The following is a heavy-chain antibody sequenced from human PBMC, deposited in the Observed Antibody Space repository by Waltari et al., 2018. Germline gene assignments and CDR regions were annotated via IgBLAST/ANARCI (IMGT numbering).Heavy chain of an antibody. Sequence: QLQLQESGPGLVKPSETLSLTCTVSSGAISSSGYYWGWIRQPPGKGPAWMGSIYYRANTYYNPSLKNRVTISVDTSKNQFSLKVTSVTAADTAVYYCAKVWKNYRTDYWGQGTLVTVSS. D-gene: IGHD1-7*01. V-gene: IGHV4-39*07. J-gene: IGHJ4*02. CDR1: SGAISSSGYY. CDR2: IYYRANT. CDR3: AKVWKNYRTDY.